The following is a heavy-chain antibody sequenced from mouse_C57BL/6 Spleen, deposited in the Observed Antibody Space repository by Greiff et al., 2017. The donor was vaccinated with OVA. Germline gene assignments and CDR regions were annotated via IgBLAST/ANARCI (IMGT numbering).Heavy chain of an antibody. CDR1: GYAFSSYW. CDR3: AREGVYYGNYVGYFDV. CDR2: IYPGDGDT. Sequence: VQRVESGAELVKPGASVKISCKASGYAFSSYWMNWVKQRPGKGLEWIGQIYPGDGDTNYNGKLKGKATLTADKSSSTAYMQLSSLTSDDSAVYFCAREGVYYGNYVGYFDVWGTGTTVTVSS. D-gene: IGHD2-1*01. V-gene: IGHV1-80*01. J-gene: IGHJ1*03.